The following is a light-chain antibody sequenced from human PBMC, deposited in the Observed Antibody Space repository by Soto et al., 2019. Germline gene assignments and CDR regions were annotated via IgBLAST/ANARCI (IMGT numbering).Light chain of an antibody. J-gene: IGKJ4*01. CDR1: QTISNW. CDR3: QHYNSYPLT. Sequence: DIQMTQSPSTLSASVGDRVTITCRASQTISNWLAWYQQKPGKAPKVLIFDASTLDGGVPSRFSGRRSGTDFTLTISSLQPSDFATYYCQHYNSYPLTFGGGTKVDIK. V-gene: IGKV1-5*01. CDR2: DAS.